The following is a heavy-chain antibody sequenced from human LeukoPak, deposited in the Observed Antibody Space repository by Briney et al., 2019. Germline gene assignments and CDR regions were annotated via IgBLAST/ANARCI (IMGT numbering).Heavy chain of an antibody. V-gene: IGHV1-58*02. CDR3: AAAYRYFYDRGGYFDY. D-gene: IGHD3-22*01. CDR2: IVVGSGNT. CDR1: GFTFTTSA. J-gene: IGHJ4*02. Sequence: ASVKVSCKASGFTFTTSAMQWVRQARGQRLEWIGWIVVGSGNTNYAQKFQERVTITRDMSTSTAYMDLSSLRSEDTAVYYCAAAYRYFYDRGGYFDYWGQGTLVTVSS.